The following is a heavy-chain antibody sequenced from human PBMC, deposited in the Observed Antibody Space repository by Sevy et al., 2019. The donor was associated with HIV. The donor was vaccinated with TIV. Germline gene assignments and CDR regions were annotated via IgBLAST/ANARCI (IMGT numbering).Heavy chain of an antibody. D-gene: IGHD2-15*01. CDR2: ISASGGAT. V-gene: IGHV3-23*01. CDR1: GFTFSSYA. J-gene: IGHJ4*02. CDR3: PKNQGRIPNYFDS. Sequence: GGSLRLSCAASGFTFSSYAMSWVRQAPGKGLEWVSGISASGGATFYTDSVKGRFTISRDNSNNTLYLHMNSLRVEDTAVYYCPKNQGRIPNYFDSWGQGILVTVSS.